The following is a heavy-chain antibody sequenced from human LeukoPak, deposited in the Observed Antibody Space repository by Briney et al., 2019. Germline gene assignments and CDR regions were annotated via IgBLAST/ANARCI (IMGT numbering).Heavy chain of an antibody. CDR2: ISYDGSNK. V-gene: IGHV3-30*18. J-gene: IGHJ5*02. CDR3: AKDSSSGCFDP. CDR1: GFTFSSYG. D-gene: IGHD6-19*01. Sequence: GGSLRLSCAASGFTFSSYGMHWVRQAPGKGLEWVAVISYDGSNKYYADSVKGRFTISRDNSKNTLYLQMNSLRAEDTAVYYCAKDSSSGCFDPWGQGTLVTVSS.